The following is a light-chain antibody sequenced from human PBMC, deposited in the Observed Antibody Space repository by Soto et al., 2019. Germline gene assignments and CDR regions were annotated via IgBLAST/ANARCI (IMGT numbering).Light chain of an antibody. CDR2: KAS. Sequence: DIQMTQSPSTLSASVGDRVTITCRASQSIDTWLAWHQQKPGQVPKLLISKASSLESGVPSRFSGSGSGTEFTLTISSLQPDDSATYYFQQDNSYRAFGQGTKVDIK. V-gene: IGKV1-5*03. CDR1: QSIDTW. CDR3: QQDNSYRA. J-gene: IGKJ1*01.